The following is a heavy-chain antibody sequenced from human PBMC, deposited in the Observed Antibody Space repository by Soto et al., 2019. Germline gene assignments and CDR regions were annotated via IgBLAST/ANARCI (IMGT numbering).Heavy chain of an antibody. CDR3: ARGGDP. CDR1: GGSFSCYY. Sequence: SETLSLTCAVYGGSFSCYYWTWIRQPPGKGLEWIGEINHSGSTNYNPSLKSRVTISVDTSKNQFSLKLSSVTAADTAVYFCARGGDPWGQGTLVTVSS. J-gene: IGHJ5*02. CDR2: INHSGST. V-gene: IGHV4-34*01.